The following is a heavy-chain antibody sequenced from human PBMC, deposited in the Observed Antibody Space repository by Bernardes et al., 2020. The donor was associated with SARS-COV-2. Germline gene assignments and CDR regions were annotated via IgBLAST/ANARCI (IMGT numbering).Heavy chain of an antibody. CDR1: GFTFSSYA. CDR3: AKPTTRFLEWGDLTY. V-gene: IGHV3-23*01. Sequence: GGSLRLSCAASGFTFSSYAMSWVRQAPGKGLEWVSAISGSGGSTYYADSVKGRFTISRDNSKNTLYLQMNSLRAEDTAVYYCAKPTTRFLEWGDLTYWGQGTLVTVSS. J-gene: IGHJ4*02. D-gene: IGHD3-3*01. CDR2: ISGSGGST.